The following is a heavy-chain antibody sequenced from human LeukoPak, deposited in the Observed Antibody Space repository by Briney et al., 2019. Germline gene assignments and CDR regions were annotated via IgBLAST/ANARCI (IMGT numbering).Heavy chain of an antibody. CDR3: WGYSYGYRNYYYYYMDV. Sequence: SETLSLTCTVSGGSISSYYWSWIRQPPGEGLEWIGYIYTSGSTNYNPSLKSRVTISVDTSKNQFSLKLSSVTAADTAVYYCWGYSYGYRNYYYYYMDVWGKGTTVTVSS. CDR2: IYTSGST. CDR1: GGSISSYY. V-gene: IGHV4-4*09. J-gene: IGHJ6*03. D-gene: IGHD5-18*01.